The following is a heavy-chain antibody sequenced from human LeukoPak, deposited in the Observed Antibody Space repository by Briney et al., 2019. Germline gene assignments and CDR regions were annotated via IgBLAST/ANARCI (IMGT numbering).Heavy chain of an antibody. J-gene: IGHJ4*02. CDR2: IIPIFGTA. CDR1: GGTFSSYA. D-gene: IGHD6-6*01. V-gene: IGHV1-69*13. CDR3: ARDSYSSSSGFDY. Sequence: SVKVSCKASGGTFSSYAISWVRQAPGQGLEWMGGIIPIFGTANYAQKFQGRVTITADESMSTAYMELSSLRSEDTAVYYCARDSYSSSSGFDYWGQGTLVTVSS.